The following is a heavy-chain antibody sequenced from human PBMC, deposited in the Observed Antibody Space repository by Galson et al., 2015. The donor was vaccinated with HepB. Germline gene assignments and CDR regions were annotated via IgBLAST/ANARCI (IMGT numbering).Heavy chain of an antibody. V-gene: IGHV5-51*01. CDR3: ARRGMVRGVIMGNDAFDI. D-gene: IGHD3-10*01. J-gene: IGHJ3*02. CDR1: GYSFTSYW. Sequence: QSGAEVKKPGESLKISCKGSGYSFTSYWIGWVRQMPGKGLEWMGIIYPGDSDTTYSPSFQGQVTISADKSISTAYLQWSSLKASDTAMYYCARRGMVRGVIMGNDAFDIWGQGTVVTVSS. CDR2: IYPGDSDT.